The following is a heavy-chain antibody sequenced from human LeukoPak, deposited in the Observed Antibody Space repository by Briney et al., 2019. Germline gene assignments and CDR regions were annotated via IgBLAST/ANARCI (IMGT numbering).Heavy chain of an antibody. CDR3: ARPLIRAEDDFDI. D-gene: IGHD1-14*01. V-gene: IGHV5-51*01. Sequence: GESLKISFKASGYSFTTYWIGWVRQVPGKGLEWMGLIYPGDSDTRHSPSFQGQVTISADKSINTAYLQWSSLKASDIAVYYCARPLIRAEDDFDIWGQGTMVTVSS. CDR2: IYPGDSDT. CDR1: GYSFTTYW. J-gene: IGHJ3*02.